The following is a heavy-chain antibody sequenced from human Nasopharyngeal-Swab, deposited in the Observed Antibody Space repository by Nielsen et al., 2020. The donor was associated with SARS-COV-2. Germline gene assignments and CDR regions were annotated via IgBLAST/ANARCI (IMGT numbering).Heavy chain of an antibody. J-gene: IGHJ5*02. CDR2: IYYTGST. CDR3: ARALTGTSFFDP. Sequence: RQAPGKGLDWIGNIYYTGSTNYNPSLKSRVAISVDTPKNQFSLKLSSVTAADTAVYYCARALTGTSFFDPWGQGTLVTVS. D-gene: IGHD1-20*01. V-gene: IGHV4-59*01.